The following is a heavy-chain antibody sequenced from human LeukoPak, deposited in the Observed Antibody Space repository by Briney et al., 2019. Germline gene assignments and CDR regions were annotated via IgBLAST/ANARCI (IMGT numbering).Heavy chain of an antibody. CDR3: ARLCGSYLKGFDP. V-gene: IGHV1-2*02. Sequence: ASVKVSCKASGYTFTGYYMHWVRQAPGQGLEWMGWINPNSGGTNYAQKFQGRVTMTRDTSISTAYMELSRLRSDDTAVYYCARLCGSYLKGFDPWGQGTLVTVSS. CDR1: GYTFTGYY. J-gene: IGHJ5*02. CDR2: INPNSGGT. D-gene: IGHD1-26*01.